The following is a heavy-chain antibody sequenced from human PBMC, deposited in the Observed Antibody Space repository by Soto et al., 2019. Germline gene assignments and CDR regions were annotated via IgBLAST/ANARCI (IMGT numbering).Heavy chain of an antibody. D-gene: IGHD3-22*01. V-gene: IGHV4-59*01. CDR3: ARGYSSSFDY. J-gene: IGHJ4*02. CDR2: IYYSGST. CDR1: GGSISSYY. Sequence: SETLSLTCTVSGGSISSYYWSCIRQPPGKGLEWIGYIYYSGSTNYNPSLKSRVTISVDTSKNQFSLKLSSVTAADTAVYYCARGYSSSFDYWGQGTLVTVSS.